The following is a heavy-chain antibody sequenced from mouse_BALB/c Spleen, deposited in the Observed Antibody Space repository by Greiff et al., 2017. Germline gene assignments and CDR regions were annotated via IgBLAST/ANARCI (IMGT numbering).Heavy chain of an antibody. V-gene: IGHV3-6*02. D-gene: IGHD1-1*01. Sequence: DVQLQESGPGLVKPSQSLSLTCSVTGYSITSGYYWNWIRQFPGNKLEWMGYISYDGSNNYNPSLKNRISITRDTSKNQFFLKLNSVTTEDTATYYCARDDLHYGNGYWGQGTTLTVSS. J-gene: IGHJ2*01. CDR2: ISYDGSN. CDR3: ARDDLHYGNGY. CDR1: GYSITSGYY.